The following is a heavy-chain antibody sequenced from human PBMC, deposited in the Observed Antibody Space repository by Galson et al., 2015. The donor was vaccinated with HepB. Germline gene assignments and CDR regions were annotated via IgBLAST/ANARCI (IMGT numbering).Heavy chain of an antibody. J-gene: IGHJ6*02. CDR1: GYSFSSHW. D-gene: IGHD1-14*01. Sequence: QSGAEVKKPGESLKISCTASGYSFSSHWIGWVRQMPGKGLEWMALITPTDSDTGYTPSFQGHVTISADKSNSATYLHWSNLKASDTATYYCTRPTGGLNKYYYYGMDPWGQGTTVTVSS. CDR2: ITPTDSDT. CDR3: TRPTGGLNKYYYYGMDP. V-gene: IGHV5-51*01.